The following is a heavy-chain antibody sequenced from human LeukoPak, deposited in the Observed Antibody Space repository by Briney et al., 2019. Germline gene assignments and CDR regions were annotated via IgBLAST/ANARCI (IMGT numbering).Heavy chain of an antibody. CDR1: GGSISSGDYY. CDR2: IYYSGST. CDR3: ARAPYDFWSGSKFDC. D-gene: IGHD3-3*01. Sequence: SETLSLTCTVSGGSISSGDYYWSWIRQPPGKGLEWIGYIYYSGSTYYNPSLKSRVTISVDTSKNQFSLKLSSVTAADTAVYYCARAPYDFWSGSKFDCWGQGTLVTVSS. J-gene: IGHJ4*02. V-gene: IGHV4-30-4*01.